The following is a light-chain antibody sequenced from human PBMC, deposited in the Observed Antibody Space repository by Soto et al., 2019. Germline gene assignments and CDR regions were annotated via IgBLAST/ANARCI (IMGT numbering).Light chain of an antibody. CDR2: AAS. CDR1: QAISSS. J-gene: IGKJ2*01. Sequence: DIQLTQSPSFLSAFVGDRVTITCRASQAISSSLAWYQHNLGKAPKPRIYAASTVQNGVPSSFSSSGSGTEYTHTTSRMQPEDFATYYCQHLNDNRYTFGQGTKVEIK. V-gene: IGKV1-9*01. CDR3: QHLNDNRYT.